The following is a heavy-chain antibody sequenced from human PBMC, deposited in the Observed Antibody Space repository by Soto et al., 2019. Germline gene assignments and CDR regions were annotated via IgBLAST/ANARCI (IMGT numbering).Heavy chain of an antibody. CDR1: GFTFSSYW. CDR2: INSDGSST. V-gene: IGHV3-74*01. CDR3: ASSYGYTYGSY. J-gene: IGHJ4*02. Sequence: EVQLVEFGGGLVQPGGSLRLSCAASGFTFSSYWMHWVRQAPGKGLVWVSRINSDGSSTSYADSVKGRFTISRDNAKNKLYLQMNSLRAEDTAVYYCASSYGYTYGSYWGQGTLVTVSS. D-gene: IGHD5-18*01.